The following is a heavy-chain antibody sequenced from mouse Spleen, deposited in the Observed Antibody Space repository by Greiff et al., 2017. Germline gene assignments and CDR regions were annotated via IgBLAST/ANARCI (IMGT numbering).Heavy chain of an antibody. CDR3: ARHATMITGFAY. V-gene: IGHV5-9*04. J-gene: IGHJ3*01. CDR1: GFTFSSYA. D-gene: IGHD2-4*01. CDR2: ISSGGGNT. Sequence: EVRLVESGGGLVKRGGSLKLSCAASGFTFSSYAMSWVRQTPEKRLEWVATISSGGGNTYYPDSVKGRFTISRDNAKNTLYLQMSSLKSEDTAMYYCARHATMITGFAYWGQGTLVTVSA.